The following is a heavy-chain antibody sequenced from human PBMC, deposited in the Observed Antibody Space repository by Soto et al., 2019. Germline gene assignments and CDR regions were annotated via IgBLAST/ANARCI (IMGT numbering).Heavy chain of an antibody. CDR2: INSDGSST. CDR1: GFTFSSYW. CDR3: ARGRYGDYRNYYYYMDV. J-gene: IGHJ6*03. V-gene: IGHV3-74*01. D-gene: IGHD4-17*01. Sequence: GGSLRLSCAASGFTFSSYWMHWVRQAPGKGLVWVSRINSDGSSTSYADSVKGRFTISRDNAKNTLYLQMNSRRAEDTAVYYCARGRYGDYRNYYYYMDVWGKGTTVTVSS.